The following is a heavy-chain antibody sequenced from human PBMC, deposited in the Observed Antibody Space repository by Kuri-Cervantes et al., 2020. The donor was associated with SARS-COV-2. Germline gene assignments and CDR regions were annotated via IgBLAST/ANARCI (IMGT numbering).Heavy chain of an antibody. CDR2: ISYDGSNK. J-gene: IGHJ4*02. CDR3: AKEYSYGLLTLDY. Sequence: GESRKISCAASGFTFSSYGMHWVRQAPGKGLEWVAVISYDGSNKYYADSVKGRFTISRDNSKNTLYLQMNSLRAEDTAVYYCAKEYSYGLLTLDYWGQGTLVTVSS. D-gene: IGHD5-18*01. V-gene: IGHV3-30*18. CDR1: GFTFSSYG.